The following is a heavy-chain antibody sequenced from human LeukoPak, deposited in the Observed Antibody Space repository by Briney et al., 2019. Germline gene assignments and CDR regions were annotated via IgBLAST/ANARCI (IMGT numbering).Heavy chain of an antibody. V-gene: IGHV3-48*03. CDR1: GFTFSSCQ. D-gene: IGHD4-17*01. CDR2: ISSSGSTI. Sequence: PGGSLRLPCAASGFTFSSCQINWVRQAPGKGLEWVSYISSSGSTIYYADTVKGRFTISRDNAKNSLYLQMNSLRAEDTAVYYCARAPYGVFDYWGQGTLVTVSS. CDR3: ARAPYGVFDY. J-gene: IGHJ4*02.